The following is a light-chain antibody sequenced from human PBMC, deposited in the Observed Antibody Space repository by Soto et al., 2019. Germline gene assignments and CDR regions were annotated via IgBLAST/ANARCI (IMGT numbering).Light chain of an antibody. V-gene: IGKV1-5*03. CDR3: QQYERYPMT. CDR2: KAS. Sequence: DSQMTQFPSTPSASVGDRVTITCRASQSISPWLAWYQQKPGKAPKILISKASTLQSGVPPRFSGSGSGTEFTLTISSLQPDDFATYYCQQYERYPMTFGGGTKVDIK. CDR1: QSISPW. J-gene: IGKJ4*01.